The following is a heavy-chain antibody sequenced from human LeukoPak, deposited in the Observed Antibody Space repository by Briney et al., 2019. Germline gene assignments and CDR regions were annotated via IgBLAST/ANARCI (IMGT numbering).Heavy chain of an antibody. V-gene: IGHV4-59*08. CDR3: ARLRRSTYYDFWSGYYLDY. J-gene: IGHJ4*02. D-gene: IGHD3-3*01. CDR2: IYYSGST. CDR1: GGSISSYY. Sequence: SETLSLTCTVSGGSISSYYWSWIRQPPGKGLEWIGYIYYSGSTNYNPSLKSRVTISVDTSKNQSSLKLSSVTAADTAVYYCARLRRSTYYDFWSGYYLDYWGQGTLVTVSS.